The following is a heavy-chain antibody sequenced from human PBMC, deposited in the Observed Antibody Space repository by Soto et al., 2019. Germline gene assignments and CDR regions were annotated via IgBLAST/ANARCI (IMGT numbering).Heavy chain of an antibody. Sequence: GXSVKDSCRASGYTFTGYYMHWVRQAPEQGLEWMGWINPNSGGTNYAQKFQGWVTMTRDTSISTAYMELRRLRSDDTAVYYCARSIVVVGYYYYGMDVWGQGTTVTVSS. CDR3: ARSIVVVGYYYYGMDV. J-gene: IGHJ6*02. V-gene: IGHV1-2*04. CDR2: INPNSGGT. D-gene: IGHD2-2*01. CDR1: GYTFTGYY.